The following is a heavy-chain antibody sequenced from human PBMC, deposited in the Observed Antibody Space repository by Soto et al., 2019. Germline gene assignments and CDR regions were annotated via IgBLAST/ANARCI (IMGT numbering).Heavy chain of an antibody. Sequence: ASVKVSCKASGGTFSSYAISWVRQAPGQGLEWMGGIIPIFGTANYAQKFQGRVTITADGSTSTAYMELSSLRSEDTAVYYCARYRLWSSGYYPKDAFDIWGQGTMVTVSS. CDR3: ARYRLWSSGYYPKDAFDI. CDR2: IIPIFGTA. J-gene: IGHJ3*02. CDR1: GGTFSSYA. D-gene: IGHD3-22*01. V-gene: IGHV1-69*13.